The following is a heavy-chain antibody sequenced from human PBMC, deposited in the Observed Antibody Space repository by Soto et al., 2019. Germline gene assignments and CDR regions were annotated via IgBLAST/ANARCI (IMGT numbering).Heavy chain of an antibody. V-gene: IGHV3-48*02. CDR1: GFTFRSYS. CDR3: ETDTLSGWDLNY. D-gene: IGHD1-26*01. Sequence: EVQLVESGGALVQPGGSLRLSCAASGFTFRSYSMNWVRQSPGQGLEWVSYIRRSSETMRYADSVKGRFTISRDDAKNSLYLQMNSLRDEETAVYYWETDTLSGWDLNYWGQGILVTVSS. J-gene: IGHJ1*01. CDR2: IRRSSETM.